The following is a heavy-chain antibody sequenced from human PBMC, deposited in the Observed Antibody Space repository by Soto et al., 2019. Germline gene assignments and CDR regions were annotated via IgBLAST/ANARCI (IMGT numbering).Heavy chain of an antibody. J-gene: IGHJ4*02. CDR3: AKIKDYSVYPLRDY. Sequence: GGSLRLSCAASGFTFSSYGMHWVRQAPGKGLEWVAVIWYDGSNKYYADSVKGRFTISRDNSKNTLYLQMNSLRAEDTAVYYCAKIKDYSVYPLRDYWGQGTLVTVSS. CDR2: IWYDGSNK. V-gene: IGHV3-33*06. D-gene: IGHD4-17*01. CDR1: GFTFSSYG.